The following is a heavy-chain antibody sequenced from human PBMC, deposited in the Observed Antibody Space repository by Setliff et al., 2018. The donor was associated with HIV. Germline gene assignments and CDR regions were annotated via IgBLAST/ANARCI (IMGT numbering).Heavy chain of an antibody. CDR2: IKENGAEK. V-gene: IGHV3-7*01. CDR1: GFTFRSYA. D-gene: IGHD3-16*02. Sequence: PGGSLRLSCVASGFTFRSYAMTWVRQAPGKGLEWVADIKENGAEKYYVDSVKGRFTISRDNSKNTVYLQMNSLRVEDTAVYYCARELYREWDYWGQGTLVTVSS. CDR3: ARELYREWDY. J-gene: IGHJ4*02.